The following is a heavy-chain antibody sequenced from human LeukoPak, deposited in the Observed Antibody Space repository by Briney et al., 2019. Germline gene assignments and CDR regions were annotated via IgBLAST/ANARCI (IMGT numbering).Heavy chain of an antibody. CDR3: ARGTPVDIVAPEHWFDP. J-gene: IGHJ5*02. D-gene: IGHD5-12*01. CDR1: GYTLTSYY. V-gene: IGHV1-46*01. CDR2: INPSGGST. Sequence: ASVKVSCKASGYTLTSYYMHWVRQAPGQGLEWMGIINPSGGSTSYAQKFQGRVTMTRDTSTSTVYMELSSLRSEDTAVYYCARGTPVDIVAPEHWFDPWGQGTLVTVSS.